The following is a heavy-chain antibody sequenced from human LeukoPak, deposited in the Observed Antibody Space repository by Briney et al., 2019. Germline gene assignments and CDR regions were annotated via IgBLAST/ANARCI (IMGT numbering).Heavy chain of an antibody. CDR3: AKVDILGYYYGSGSEIPDY. V-gene: IGHV3-64*01. J-gene: IGHJ4*02. CDR2: ISSNGGST. CDR1: GFTFSSYA. D-gene: IGHD3-10*01. Sequence: GGSLRLSCAASGFTFSSYAMHWVRQAPGKGLEYVSAISSNGGSTYYANSVKGRFTISRDNSKNTLYLQMNSLRAEDTAVYYCAKVDILGYYYGSGSEIPDYWGQGTLVTVSS.